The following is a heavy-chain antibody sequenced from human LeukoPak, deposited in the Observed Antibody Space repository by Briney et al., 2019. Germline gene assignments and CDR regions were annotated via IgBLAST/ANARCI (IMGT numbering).Heavy chain of an antibody. CDR2: IYYSGST. J-gene: IGHJ6*02. D-gene: IGHD3-16*01. V-gene: IGHV4-59*01. CDR1: GGSISSSY. Sequence: PSETLSLTCTVSGGSISSSYWNWIRQPPGKGLEWIGFIYYSGSTNYNPSLKSRVTISVDTSKNQFSLKLSSVTAADTAVYYCAREPSLGDLYYYGMDVWGQGTTVTVSS. CDR3: AREPSLGDLYYYGMDV.